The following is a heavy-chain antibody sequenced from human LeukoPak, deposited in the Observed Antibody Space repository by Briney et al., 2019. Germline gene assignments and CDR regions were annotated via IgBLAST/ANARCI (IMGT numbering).Heavy chain of an antibody. V-gene: IGHV3-11*04. D-gene: IGHD1-1*01. CDR3: ARDPRTVRI. CDR2: ISGNGGVI. CDR1: GFTFSDNY. Sequence: GGSLRLSCATSGFTFSDNYMTWVRQARGKGLEWLPYISGNGGVIQYADSVKGRFTISRDNAKNLLYLQMDSLRVEDTAIYYCARDPRTVRIWGQGTLVTVSS. J-gene: IGHJ4*02.